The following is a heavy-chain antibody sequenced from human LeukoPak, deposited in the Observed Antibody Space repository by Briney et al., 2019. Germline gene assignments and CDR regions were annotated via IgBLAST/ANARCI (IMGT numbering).Heavy chain of an antibody. Sequence: SETLSLTCTVSGGSISSSSYYWGWIRQPPGKGLEWIGSIYYTRSTYYNPSLKSRVTISVDTSKNQFSLKLSSVTAADTAVYYCARTSGGYYYDSSAPGGAFDIWGQGTMVTVSS. D-gene: IGHD3-22*01. CDR1: GGSISSSSYY. J-gene: IGHJ3*02. CDR3: ARTSGGYYYDSSAPGGAFDI. CDR2: IYYTRST. V-gene: IGHV4-39*07.